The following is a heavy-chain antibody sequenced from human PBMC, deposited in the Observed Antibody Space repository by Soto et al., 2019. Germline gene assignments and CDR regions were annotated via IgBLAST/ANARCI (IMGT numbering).Heavy chain of an antibody. V-gene: IGHV4-39*01. CDR1: GGSISSRNYY. D-gene: IGHD1-26*01. CDR2: IYYSGNT. J-gene: IGHJ6*02. CDR3: ATYSGSYLNPSHGMDV. Sequence: SETLSLTCTVSGGSISSRNYYWGWIRQPPGKGLEWIGSIYYSGNTYYNPSLNSRVTVSVDTSKNQFSLKLTSVTAADTAVYFCATYSGSYLNPSHGMDVWGQGTTVTVSS.